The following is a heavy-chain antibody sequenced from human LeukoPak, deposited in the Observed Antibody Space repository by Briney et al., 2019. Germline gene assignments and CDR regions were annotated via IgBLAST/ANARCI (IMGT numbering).Heavy chain of an antibody. Sequence: GRSLRLPCAASGFTFSNYGMHWARQAPAKGLEWVGVVSYDGSNKYYPDSVKGRFTISRDNSKNTLYLQMNSLRAEDTAVYYCAKEGYYGSGSFPDYWGQGTLVTVSS. D-gene: IGHD3-10*01. CDR1: GFTFSNYG. V-gene: IGHV3-30*18. CDR3: AKEGYYGSGSFPDY. J-gene: IGHJ4*02. CDR2: VSYDGSNK.